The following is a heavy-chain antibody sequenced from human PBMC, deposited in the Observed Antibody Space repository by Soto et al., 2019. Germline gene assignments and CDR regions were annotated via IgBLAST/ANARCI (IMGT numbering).Heavy chain of an antibody. D-gene: IGHD2-15*01. CDR2: VYYSGST. J-gene: IGHJ5*02. Sequence: PSETLSLTVIVSGGSIRSGDYYWSVIRQPPWTGLEWMGYVYYSGSTYYNPSLKSRVTISIDTSKNHFSLKLNSVTAADTAVYYCARESKSGGPLGDSSWFDPWGKGTLVTVSS. CDR3: ARESKSGGPLGDSSWFDP. V-gene: IGHV4-30-4*01. CDR1: GGSIRSGDYY.